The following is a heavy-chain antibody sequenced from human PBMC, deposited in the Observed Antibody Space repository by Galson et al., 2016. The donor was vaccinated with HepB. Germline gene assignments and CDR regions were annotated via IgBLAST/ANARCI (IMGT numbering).Heavy chain of an antibody. D-gene: IGHD2-15*01. CDR2: IYRGGET. J-gene: IGHJ1*01. CDR1: GIVVSSTY. Sequence: SLRLSCAASGIVVSSTYFSWVRQTPGKGLEWVSDIYRGGETYHADSVKGRFTISRDNSKNSLYLEMNSLRAEDTAVYYCARGPSCSGGSCMHDNWGPGTLVTVSS. V-gene: IGHV3-53*01. CDR3: ARGPSCSGGSCMHDN.